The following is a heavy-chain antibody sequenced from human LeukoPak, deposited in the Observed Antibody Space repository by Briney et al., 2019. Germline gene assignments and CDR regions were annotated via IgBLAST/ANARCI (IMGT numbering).Heavy chain of an antibody. V-gene: IGHV4-39*07. J-gene: IGHJ4*02. CDR3: AREVGNYRFY. CDR2: IYYSGST. CDR1: GGSISSSSYY. Sequence: PSETLSLTCTVSGGSISSSSYYWGWIRQPPGKGLEWIGSIYYSGSTYYNPSLKSRVTISVDTSKNQFSLKLSSVTAADTAVYYCAREVGNYRFYWGQGTLVTVSS. D-gene: IGHD1-7*01.